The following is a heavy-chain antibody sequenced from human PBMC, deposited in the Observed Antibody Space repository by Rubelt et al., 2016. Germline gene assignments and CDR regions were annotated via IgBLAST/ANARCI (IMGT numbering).Heavy chain of an antibody. CDR1: GFTFSSYA. Sequence: VQPGGSLRLSCAASGFTFSSYAMSWVRQAPGKGLEWVSAISGSGGSTYYAVSVKGRFTISRDNAKNSLYLHMNSLRAEDTAVYYCARRSEFVHPYGMDVWGQGTTVTVSS. CDR2: ISGSGGST. CDR3: ARRSEFVHPYGMDV. D-gene: IGHD3-3*01. V-gene: IGHV3-23*01. J-gene: IGHJ6*02.